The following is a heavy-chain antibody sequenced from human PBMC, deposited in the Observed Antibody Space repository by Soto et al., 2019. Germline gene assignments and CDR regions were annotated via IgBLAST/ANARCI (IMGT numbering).Heavy chain of an antibody. D-gene: IGHD3-9*01. V-gene: IGHV1-18*01. CDR1: GYTFTSYG. CDR3: ARDTNYDILTGKSHYYGMDV. J-gene: IGHJ6*02. Sequence: ASVKVSCKASGYTFTSYGISWVRQAPGQGLEWMGWISAYNGNANYAQKLQGRVTMTTDTSTSTAYMELRSLRSDDTAVYYCARDTNYDILTGKSHYYGMDVWGQ. CDR2: ISAYNGNA.